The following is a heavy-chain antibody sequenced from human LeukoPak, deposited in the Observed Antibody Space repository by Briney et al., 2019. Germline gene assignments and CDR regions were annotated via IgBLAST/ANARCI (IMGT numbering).Heavy chain of an antibody. V-gene: IGHV4-34*01. CDR1: GGSFSGYY. CDR3: ARHTYYDILTGYFSHYYYYYMDV. CDR2: INHSGST. J-gene: IGHJ6*03. D-gene: IGHD3-9*01. Sequence: SETLSLTYAVYGGSFSGYYWSWIRQPPGKGLEWIGEINHSGSTNYNPSLKSRVTISVDTSKNQFSLKLSSVTAADTAVYYCARHTYYDILTGYFSHYYYYYMDVWGKGTTVTISS.